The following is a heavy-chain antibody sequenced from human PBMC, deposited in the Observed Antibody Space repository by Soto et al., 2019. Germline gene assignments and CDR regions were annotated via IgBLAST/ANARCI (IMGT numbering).Heavy chain of an antibody. Sequence: PSETLSLTCTVSGGSISSSSYYWGWIRQPPGKGLEGIGSIYYSGSTYYNPSLKSRVTISVDTSKNQFSLKLSSVTAADTAVYYCARLGTVTHHRTVYYYSYYMDVWGKGTTVTVSS. V-gene: IGHV4-39*01. CDR2: IYYSGST. CDR3: ARLGTVTHHRTVYYYSYYMDV. CDR1: GGSISSSSYY. D-gene: IGHD4-4*01. J-gene: IGHJ6*03.